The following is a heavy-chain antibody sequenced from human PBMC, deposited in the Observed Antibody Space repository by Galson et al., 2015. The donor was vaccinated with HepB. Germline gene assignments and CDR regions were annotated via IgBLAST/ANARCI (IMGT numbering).Heavy chain of an antibody. CDR1: GFTFSSHF. Sequence: SLRLSCAASGFTFSSHFMNWVRQAPGQGLEWVALISADGSNEYYADAVKGRFTISRDNSNNTLYLQMNSLRAEDTAVYYCAKGSGYDFDYWGQGTLVTVSS. CDR2: ISADGSNE. V-gene: IGHV3-30*04. J-gene: IGHJ4*02. D-gene: IGHD5-12*01. CDR3: AKGSGYDFDY.